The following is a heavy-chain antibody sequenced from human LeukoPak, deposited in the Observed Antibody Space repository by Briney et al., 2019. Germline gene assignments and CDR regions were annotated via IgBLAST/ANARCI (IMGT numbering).Heavy chain of an antibody. J-gene: IGHJ5*02. D-gene: IGHD1-26*01. V-gene: IGHV3-23*01. Sequence: PGGSLRLSCAASGFTFSSYAMNWVRQAPGKGLEWVSAISGSGGSTYYADSVKGRFTISRDNSKNMVYLQMNSLRVEDTAVYYCARVKVGTTYWFDPWGQGTLVTVSS. CDR3: ARVKVGTTYWFDP. CDR1: GFTFSSYA. CDR2: ISGSGGST.